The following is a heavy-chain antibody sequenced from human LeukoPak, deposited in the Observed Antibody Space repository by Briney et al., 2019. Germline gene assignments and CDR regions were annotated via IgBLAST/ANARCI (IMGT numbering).Heavy chain of an antibody. CDR2: IYYSGST. D-gene: IGHD3-3*01. CDR1: GGSISSGGYY. Sequence: SETLSLTCTVSGGSISSGGYYWSWIRQHPGKGLEWIGYIYYSGSTYYNPSLKSRVTISVDTSKNQFSLKLSSVTAADTAVYYCARLRYYDFWSGYYKTNWFDPWGQGTLVTVSS. CDR3: ARLRYYDFWSGYYKTNWFDP. V-gene: IGHV4-31*03. J-gene: IGHJ5*02.